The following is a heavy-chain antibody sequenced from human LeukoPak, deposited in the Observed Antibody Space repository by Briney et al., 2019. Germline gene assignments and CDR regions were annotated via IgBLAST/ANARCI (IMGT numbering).Heavy chain of an antibody. D-gene: IGHD5-24*01. V-gene: IGHV3-30-3*01. J-gene: IGHJ6*02. CDR3: ARDVEMATTYYYYGMDV. CDR2: ISYDGSNK. CDR1: GFTFSSYA. Sequence: GGSLRLSCAASGFTFSSYAMHWVRQAPGKGLEGVAVISYDGSNKYYADSVKGRFTISRDNSKNTLYLQMNSLRAEDTAVYYCARDVEMATTYYYYGMDVWGQGTTVTVSS.